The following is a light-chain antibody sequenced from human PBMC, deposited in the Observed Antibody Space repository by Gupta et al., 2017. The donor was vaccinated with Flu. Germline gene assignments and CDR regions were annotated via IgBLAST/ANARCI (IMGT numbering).Light chain of an antibody. CDR2: DVS. Sequence: RAALSCRSSHSRSNYLAWYQQRPGQAPRLLIYDVSFRATGIPTRFSGSGSGTDFTLTISSLEPEDSAVYYCQHRLTWPPGVAFGPGTKVTIK. V-gene: IGKV3-11*01. CDR3: QHRLTWPPGVA. CDR1: HSRSNY. J-gene: IGKJ3*01.